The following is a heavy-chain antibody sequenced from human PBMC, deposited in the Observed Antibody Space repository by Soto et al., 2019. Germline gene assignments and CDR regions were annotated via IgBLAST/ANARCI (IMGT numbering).Heavy chain of an antibody. V-gene: IGHV3-33*01. CDR2: IWYDGSNK. D-gene: IGHD6-13*01. J-gene: IGHJ6*02. CDR3: ARDGGIAAAGPRPDYYYYGMDV. CDR1: GFTFSSYG. Sequence: QVQLVESGGGVVQPGRSLRLSCAASGFTFSSYGMHWVRQAPGKGLEWVAVIWYDGSNKYYADSVKGRFTISRDNSKNTLYLQMNSLRAEDTAVYYCARDGGIAAAGPRPDYYYYGMDVWGQGTTVTVSS.